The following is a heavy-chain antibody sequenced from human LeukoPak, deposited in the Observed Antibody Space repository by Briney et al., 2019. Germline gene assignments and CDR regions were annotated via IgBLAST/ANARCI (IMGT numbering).Heavy chain of an antibody. CDR3: AKGYGRAGYCSGGSCYSVDY. J-gene: IGHJ4*02. CDR1: GFTFSSYS. D-gene: IGHD2-15*01. V-gene: IGHV3-21*04. CDR2: ISSSSSYT. Sequence: GGSLRLSCAASGFTFSSYSMNWVRQAPGKGLQWVSSISSSSSYTYYADSVKGRFTISRDNAKNSLYLQMNSLRAEDTAVYYCAKGYGRAGYCSGGSCYSVDYWGQGTLVTVSS.